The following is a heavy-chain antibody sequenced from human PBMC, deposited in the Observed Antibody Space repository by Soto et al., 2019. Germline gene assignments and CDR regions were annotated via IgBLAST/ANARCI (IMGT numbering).Heavy chain of an antibody. CDR3: ARDQMAVAVDWFDP. CDR2: ISYDGSNK. V-gene: IGHV3-30-3*01. J-gene: IGHJ5*02. CDR1: GFTFSSYA. D-gene: IGHD6-19*01. Sequence: GGSLRLSCAASGFTFSSYAMHWVRQAPGKGLEWVAVISYDGSNKYYADSVKGRFTISRDNSKNTLYLQMNSLRAEDTAVYYCARDQMAVAVDWFDPWGQGTLVTVSS.